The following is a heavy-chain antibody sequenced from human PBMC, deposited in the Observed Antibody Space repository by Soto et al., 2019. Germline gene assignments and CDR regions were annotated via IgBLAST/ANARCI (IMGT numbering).Heavy chain of an antibody. CDR2: IHGGGNSA. Sequence: EVQLLESGGDLVQPGRSLRLSCAASGFTFSGYAMSWVRQAPGKGLEWVSVIHGGGNSAYYADSVKSRFTISRDNSKNTLYLQMSSLRGEDTAVYYCAKNRGRVTTLWHFDYWGQGTLVTVSS. CDR1: GFTFSGYA. CDR3: AKNRGRVTTLWHFDY. D-gene: IGHD4-17*01. J-gene: IGHJ4*02. V-gene: IGHV3-23*01.